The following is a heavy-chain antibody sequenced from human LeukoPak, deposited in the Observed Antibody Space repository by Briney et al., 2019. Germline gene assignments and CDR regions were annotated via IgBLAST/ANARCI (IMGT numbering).Heavy chain of an antibody. Sequence: PSETLSLTCTVSGGSISSGSYYWGWIRQPAGKGLEGIGRIYTSGSTNYNPSLKSRVTISVDTSKNQFSLKLSSVTAADTAVYYCARGYCSSTSCYQVDYWGQGTLVTVSS. D-gene: IGHD2-2*01. J-gene: IGHJ4*02. CDR2: IYTSGST. V-gene: IGHV4-61*02. CDR3: ARGYCSSTSCYQVDY. CDR1: GGSISSGSYY.